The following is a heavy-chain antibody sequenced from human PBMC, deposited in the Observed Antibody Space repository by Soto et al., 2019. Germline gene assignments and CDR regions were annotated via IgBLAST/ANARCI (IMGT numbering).Heavy chain of an antibody. Sequence: GSLRLSCAASGFTFSTYAMHWVRQAPGKGLEWVAVLSYDGSNKYYADSVKGRFTISRDNSKNTLYLQMNSLRAEDTAVYYCARVVPAAMYYYYGMDVWGQGTTVTVS. J-gene: IGHJ6*02. CDR2: LSYDGSNK. V-gene: IGHV3-30*03. D-gene: IGHD2-2*01. CDR3: ARVVPAAMYYYYGMDV. CDR1: GFTFSTYA.